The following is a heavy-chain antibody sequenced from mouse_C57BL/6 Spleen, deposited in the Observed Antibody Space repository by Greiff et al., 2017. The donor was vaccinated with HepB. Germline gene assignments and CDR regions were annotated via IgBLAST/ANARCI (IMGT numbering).Heavy chain of an antibody. CDR2: ISYDGSN. V-gene: IGHV3-6*01. Sequence: EVKLQESGPGLVKPSQSLSLTCSVTGYSITSGYYWNWIRQFPGNKLEWMGYISYDGSNNYNPSLKNRISITRDTSKNQFFLKLNSVTTEDTATYYCARDLQTGPAFAYWGQGTLVTVSA. CDR1: GYSITSGYY. CDR3: ARDLQTGPAFAY. D-gene: IGHD4-1*01. J-gene: IGHJ3*01.